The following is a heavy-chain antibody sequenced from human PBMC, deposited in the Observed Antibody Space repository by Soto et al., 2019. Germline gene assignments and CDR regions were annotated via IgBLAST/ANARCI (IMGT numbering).Heavy chain of an antibody. J-gene: IGHJ4*02. D-gene: IGHD4-17*01. CDR3: ARSQTTVTSYDY. V-gene: IGHV4-59*12. Sequence: SETLSLTCTVSGGSISSYYWSWIRQPPGKGLEWIGYIYYSGSTNYNPSLKSRVTISVDTSKNQFSLKLSSVTAADTAVYYCARSQTTVTSYDYWGQGTLVTVSS. CDR2: IYYSGST. CDR1: GGSISSYY.